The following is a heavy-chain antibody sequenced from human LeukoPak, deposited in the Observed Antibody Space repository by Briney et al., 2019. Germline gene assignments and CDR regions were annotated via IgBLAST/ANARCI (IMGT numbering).Heavy chain of an antibody. CDR2: ISWNSGSI. D-gene: IGHD6-6*01. Sequence: PGGSLRLSCAASGFTFDDYAMHWVRQAPGKGLEWVSGISWNSGSIGYVDSEKGRFTISRDNAKNSLYLQMNSLRAEDTALYYCAKEEKAPKYYFDYWGQGTLVTVSS. V-gene: IGHV3-9*01. CDR3: AKEEKAPKYYFDY. J-gene: IGHJ4*02. CDR1: GFTFDDYA.